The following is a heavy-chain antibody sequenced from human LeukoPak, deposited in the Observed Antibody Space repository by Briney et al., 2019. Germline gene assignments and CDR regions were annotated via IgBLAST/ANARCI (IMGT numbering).Heavy chain of an antibody. CDR1: GYAFTGYY. J-gene: IGHJ4*02. V-gene: IGHV1-2*02. Sequence: GASVKVSCKASGYAFTGYYMHWVRQAPGQGREWMGWINPNSGGTNYAQKFQGRVTMTRDTSISTAYMELSRLRSDDTAVYYCASQSFWQLDNRGDYWGQGTLVTVSS. CDR2: INPNSGGT. D-gene: IGHD6-13*01. CDR3: ASQSFWQLDNRGDY.